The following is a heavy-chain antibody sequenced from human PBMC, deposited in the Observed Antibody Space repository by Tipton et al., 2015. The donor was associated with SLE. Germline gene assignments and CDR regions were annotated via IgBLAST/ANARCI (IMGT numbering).Heavy chain of an antibody. D-gene: IGHD1-26*01. CDR3: ARSESYYSALTY. V-gene: IGHV4-4*08. Sequence: TLSLTCTLSGGSISNQYWSWIRQPPGKGLEWIGHIYTSGSTNYNPSLKSRVTISVDTSKNQFSLKLSSVTAADTAVYYCARSESYYSALTYWGQGTLVTVSS. CDR2: IYTSGST. CDR1: GGSISNQY. J-gene: IGHJ4*02.